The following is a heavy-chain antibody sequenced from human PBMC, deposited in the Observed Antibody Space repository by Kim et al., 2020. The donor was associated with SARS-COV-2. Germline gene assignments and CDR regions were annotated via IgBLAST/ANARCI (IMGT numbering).Heavy chain of an antibody. D-gene: IGHD6-19*01. CDR2: ISYDGSNK. J-gene: IGHJ4*02. CDR1: GFTFSSYA. Sequence: GGSLRLSCAASGFTFSSYAMHWVRQAPGKGLEWVAVISYDGSNKYYADSVKGRFTISRDNSKNTLYLQMNSLRAEDTAVYYCARGKSSGWYGYFDSWGQG. CDR3: ARGKSSGWYGYFDS. V-gene: IGHV3-30*04.